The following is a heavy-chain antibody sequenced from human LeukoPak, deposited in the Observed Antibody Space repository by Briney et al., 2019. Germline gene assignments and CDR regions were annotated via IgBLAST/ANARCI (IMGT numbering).Heavy chain of an antibody. Sequence: PGRSLRLSCAASGFTFSSYGMHWVRQAPGKGLEWVAVISYDGSNKYYADSVEGRFTISRDNSKNTLYLQMNSLRAEDTAVYYCAKEISPYGDFDYWGQGTLVTVSS. CDR3: AKEISPYGDFDY. CDR1: GFTFSSYG. D-gene: IGHD4-17*01. J-gene: IGHJ4*01. V-gene: IGHV3-30*18. CDR2: ISYDGSNK.